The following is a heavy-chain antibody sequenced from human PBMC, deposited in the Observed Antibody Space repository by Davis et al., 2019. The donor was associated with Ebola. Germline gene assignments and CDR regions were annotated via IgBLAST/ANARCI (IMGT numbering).Heavy chain of an antibody. CDR2: IYPYNGNT. V-gene: IGHV1-18*04. CDR3: ARDPWGMEKDS. J-gene: IGHJ4*02. D-gene: IGHD3-16*01. CDR1: GYIFTGYY. Sequence: ASVKVPCTTSGYIFTGYYMHWVRQAPGQGLEWMGWIYPYNGNTHYAQKLQGRVSMTADTSTSTAYVELRSLRSDDTAVYYCARDPWGMEKDSWGQGTLVTISS.